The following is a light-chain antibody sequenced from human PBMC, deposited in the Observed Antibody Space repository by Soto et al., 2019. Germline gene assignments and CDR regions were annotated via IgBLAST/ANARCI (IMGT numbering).Light chain of an antibody. CDR3: QTWGTGIWV. CDR2: LNSDGSH. CDR1: SGHSSYA. Sequence: QPVLTQSPSASASLGASVKLTCILSSGHSSYAIAWHQQLPEKGPRFLMKLNSDGSHNKGDGIPDRFSGSSSGAERYLTISSLQSEDEADYYCQTWGTGIWVFGGGTQLTVL. J-gene: IGLJ3*02. V-gene: IGLV4-69*01.